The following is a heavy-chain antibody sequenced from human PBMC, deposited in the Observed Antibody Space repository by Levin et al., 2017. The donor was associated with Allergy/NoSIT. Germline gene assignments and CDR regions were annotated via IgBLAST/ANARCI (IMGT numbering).Heavy chain of an antibody. V-gene: IGHV3-23*01. CDR1: GFTFNNYL. J-gene: IGHJ4*02. CDR3: AKGMRRVGATASDF. CDR2: ISSSGESI. Sequence: GGSLRLSCASSGFTFNNYLMSWVRQAPGMGLEWVSSISSSGESIYYAASVRGRFTISRDNSNNTVSLQMNSLRADDTALYFCAKGMRRVGATASDFWGQGTLVTVSS. D-gene: IGHD1-26*01.